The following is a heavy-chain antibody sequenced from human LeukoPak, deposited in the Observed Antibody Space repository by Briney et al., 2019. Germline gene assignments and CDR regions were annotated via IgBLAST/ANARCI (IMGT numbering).Heavy chain of an antibody. Sequence: PSEALSLPCPGSGGSINSYYWSWIRPPPGRGLEGIGYIYDSGSTNYNPSLKSRVTISVDRSKNQFSLKLSSVTAADTAVYYCASGHVWGSYRYPYSDYWGQGTLVTVSS. CDR3: ASGHVWGSYRYPYSDY. J-gene: IGHJ4*02. CDR1: GGSINSYY. D-gene: IGHD3-16*02. V-gene: IGHV4-59*12. CDR2: IYDSGST.